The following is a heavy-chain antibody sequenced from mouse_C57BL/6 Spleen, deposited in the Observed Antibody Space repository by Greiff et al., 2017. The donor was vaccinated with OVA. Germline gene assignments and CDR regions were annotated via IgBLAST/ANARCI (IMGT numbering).Heavy chain of an antibody. CDR1: GYTFTSYW. CDR2: IDPSDSYT. CDR3: ARRDGRYAMGY. Sequence: QVQLQQPGAELVKPGASVKLSCKASGYTFTSYWMQWVKQRPGQGLEWIGEIDPSDSYTNYNQKFKGKATLTVDTSSSTAYMQLSSLTSEDSAVYYCARRDGRYAMGYWGQGTSVTVSS. J-gene: IGHJ4*01. D-gene: IGHD3-3*01. V-gene: IGHV1-50*01.